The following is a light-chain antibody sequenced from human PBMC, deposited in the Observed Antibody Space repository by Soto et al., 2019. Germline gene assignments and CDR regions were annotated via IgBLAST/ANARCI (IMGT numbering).Light chain of an antibody. CDR1: SSDVGSYNY. Sequence: QPASVSGSPGQSITISCTGTSSDVGSYNYVSWYQQHPGKAPKLMIYEVSNRPSGVSNRFSGSTSGNTASLTISGLQAEDEADYYCSSYTSSSTLLVFGTGTKVTVL. V-gene: IGLV2-14*01. CDR2: EVS. J-gene: IGLJ1*01. CDR3: SSYTSSSTLLV.